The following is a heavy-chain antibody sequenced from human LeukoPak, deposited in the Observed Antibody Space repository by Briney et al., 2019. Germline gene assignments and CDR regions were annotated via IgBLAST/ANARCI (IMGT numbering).Heavy chain of an antibody. D-gene: IGHD6-19*01. J-gene: IGHJ4*02. CDR1: GFTFSSYS. Sequence: GGSLRLSCAASGFTFSSYSMNWVRQAPGKGLEWVSSISSSSSYIYYADSVKGRFTISRDNAKNSLYLQMNSLRAEDTAVYYCARDVRKWLISEYYFDYWGQGILVTVSS. CDR3: ARDVRKWLISEYYFDY. CDR2: ISSSSSYI. V-gene: IGHV3-21*04.